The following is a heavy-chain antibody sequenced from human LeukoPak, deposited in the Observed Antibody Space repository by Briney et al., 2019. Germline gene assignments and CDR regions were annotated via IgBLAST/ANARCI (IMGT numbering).Heavy chain of an antibody. CDR1: GFTFDDYA. Sequence: PGRSLRLSCAASGFTFDDYAMHWVRQAPGKGLEWVSGISWNSGSIGYADSVKGRFTISRDNAKNSLYLQMNSLRAVDMALYYCAKAAWDTAMVLDYWGQGTLVTVSS. V-gene: IGHV3-9*03. CDR2: ISWNSGSI. J-gene: IGHJ4*02. CDR3: AKAAWDTAMVLDY. D-gene: IGHD5-18*01.